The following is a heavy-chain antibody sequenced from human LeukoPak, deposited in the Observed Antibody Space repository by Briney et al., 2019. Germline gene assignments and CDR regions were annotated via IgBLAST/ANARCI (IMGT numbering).Heavy chain of an antibody. V-gene: IGHV3-21*01. J-gene: IGHJ3*02. CDR1: GFTFSSYS. CDR2: ISSSSSYI. D-gene: IGHD5-18*01. CDR3: ARDMGDTAMIDAFDI. Sequence: PGGSLRLSCAASGFTFSSYSMNWVRQAPGKGLEWVSSISSSSSYIYYADSVKGRFTISRDNAKNSLYLQMNSLRAEDTAVYYCARDMGDTAMIDAFDIWGQGTMVTVSS.